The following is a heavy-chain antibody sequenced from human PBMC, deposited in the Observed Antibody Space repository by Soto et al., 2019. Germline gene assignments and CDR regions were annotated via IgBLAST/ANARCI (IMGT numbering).Heavy chain of an antibody. J-gene: IGHJ6*02. Sequence: EVQLVESGGGLVQPGGSLRLSCAASGFTFSSYWMHWVRQAPGKGLVWVSRINSDGSSTSYADSVKGRFTISRDNAKNTLYLQMNSLRAEDTAVYYCARDVEQQLGSSYYYYGMDVWGQGTTVTVSS. D-gene: IGHD6-13*01. CDR3: ARDVEQQLGSSYYYYGMDV. CDR1: GFTFSSYW. CDR2: INSDGSST. V-gene: IGHV3-74*01.